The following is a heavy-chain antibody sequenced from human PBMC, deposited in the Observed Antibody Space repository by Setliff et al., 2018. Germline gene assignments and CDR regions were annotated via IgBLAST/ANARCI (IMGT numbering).Heavy chain of an antibody. D-gene: IGHD3-22*01. CDR2: TIPMFGTT. CDR3: VREGVDSRSSTDYRYYMDV. J-gene: IGHJ6*03. Sequence: GAPVKVSCKASGATFSSYGISWVRQAPGQGLEWMGGTIPMFGTTEYAQKFQGRLTIITDESTNTAFMQLSSLRSGDTAVYYCVREGVDSRSSTDYRYYMDVWGKGTTVTVSS. V-gene: IGHV1-69*05. CDR1: GATFSSYG.